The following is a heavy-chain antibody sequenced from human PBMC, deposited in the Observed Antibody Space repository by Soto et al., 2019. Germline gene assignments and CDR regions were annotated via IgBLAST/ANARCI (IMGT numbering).Heavy chain of an antibody. CDR3: ARPSGPRGYDLNDY. J-gene: IGHJ4*02. CDR2: INPSSDSV. V-gene: IGHV3-21*02. D-gene: IGHD5-12*01. CDR1: GFPFNDYS. Sequence: EVQVVESGGGLVKPGGSLRLACAASGFPFNDYSWNWVRQAPGKGLEWVASINPSSDSVYYADSVKGRFTISRDKAKNTLYLQMNSRRAEDTAVYYCARPSGPRGYDLNDYWGQGTLVTVSS.